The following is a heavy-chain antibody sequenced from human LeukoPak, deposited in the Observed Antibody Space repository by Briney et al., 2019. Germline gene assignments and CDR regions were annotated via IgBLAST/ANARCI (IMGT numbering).Heavy chain of an antibody. CDR2: INPNSGET. D-gene: IGHD4-11*01. CDR3: ARDRDYSNTERGFDY. J-gene: IGHJ4*02. V-gene: IGHV1-2*02. CDR1: GYTFSDCY. Sequence: ASVKDSCKTSGYTFSDCYIHWVRQAPGQGLEWMGWINPNSGETKSAQKFQGRVTMTGDTSISTAYMELRRVTSDDTAVYYCARDRDYSNTERGFDYWGQGTLVTVSS.